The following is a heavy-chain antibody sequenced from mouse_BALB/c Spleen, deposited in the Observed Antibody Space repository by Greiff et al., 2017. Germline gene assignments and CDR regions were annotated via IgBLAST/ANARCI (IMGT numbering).Heavy chain of an antibody. Sequence: DVKLQESGGGLVQPGGSMKLSCVASGFTFSNYWMNWVRQSPEKGLEWVAEIRLKSNNYATHYAESVKGRFTISRDDSKSSVYLQMNNLRAEDTGIYYCTRTYGSRGYAMDYWGQGTSVTVSS. CDR2: IRLKSNNYAT. CDR3: TRTYGSRGYAMDY. D-gene: IGHD1-1*01. J-gene: IGHJ4*01. CDR1: GFTFSNYW. V-gene: IGHV6-6*02.